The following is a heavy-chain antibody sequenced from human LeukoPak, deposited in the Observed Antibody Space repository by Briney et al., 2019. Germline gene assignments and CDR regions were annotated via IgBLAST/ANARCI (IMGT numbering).Heavy chain of an antibody. D-gene: IGHD6-13*01. CDR2: IYYSGST. CDR1: GGSISSYY. CDR3: ARDSSSWYVGWFDP. J-gene: IGHJ5*02. V-gene: IGHV4-59*01. Sequence: SETLSLTCTVSGGSISSYYWSWIRQPPGKGLEWIGYIYYSGSTNYNPSLKSRVTISVDTSKNQFSLKLRSVTAADTAVYYCARDSSSWYVGWFDPWGQGTLVTVSS.